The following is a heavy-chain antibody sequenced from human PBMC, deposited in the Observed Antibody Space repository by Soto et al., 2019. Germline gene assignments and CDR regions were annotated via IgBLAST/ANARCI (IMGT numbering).Heavy chain of an antibody. V-gene: IGHV3-13*01. D-gene: IGHD3-3*01. CDR2: IGTAGDT. CDR3: ARGSGVLTEFRSLNWYFDL. CDR1: GFTFSSYD. Sequence: GGSLRLSCAASGFTFSSYDMHWVRQATGKGLEWVSAIGTAGDTYYPGSVKGRFTISRENAKNSLYLQMNSLRAGDTAVYYCARGSGVLTEFRSLNWYFDLWGRGTLVTVSS. J-gene: IGHJ2*01.